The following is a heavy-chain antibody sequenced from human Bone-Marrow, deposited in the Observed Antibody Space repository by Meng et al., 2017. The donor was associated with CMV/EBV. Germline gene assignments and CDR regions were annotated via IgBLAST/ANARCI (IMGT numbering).Heavy chain of an antibody. Sequence: SVKVSCKASGFTFTSSAVQWVRQARGQRLEWIGWIVVGSGNTNYAQKFQERVTITRDMSTSTAYMELSSLRSEDTAVYYCAADSISNEYGMDVWGQGTTATVSS. D-gene: IGHD1-14*01. V-gene: IGHV1-58*01. CDR3: AADSISNEYGMDV. CDR2: IVVGSGNT. J-gene: IGHJ6*02. CDR1: GFTFTSSA.